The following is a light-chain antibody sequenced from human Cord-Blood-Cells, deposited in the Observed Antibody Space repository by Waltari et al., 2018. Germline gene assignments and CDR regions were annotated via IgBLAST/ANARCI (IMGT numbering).Light chain of an antibody. CDR2: DAP. V-gene: IGKV3-11*01. CDR1: RSVSSY. CDR3: QQRSNWPPT. J-gene: IGKJ5*01. Sequence: EIVLIQSPATLSLSPGERAILSCTDSRSVSSYLACYQQKPGQAPRHLIYDAPNRATGIPARFSGSGSGTDYTLTISRLEPEAFAVYCCQQRSNWPPTIGQGTRLEIK.